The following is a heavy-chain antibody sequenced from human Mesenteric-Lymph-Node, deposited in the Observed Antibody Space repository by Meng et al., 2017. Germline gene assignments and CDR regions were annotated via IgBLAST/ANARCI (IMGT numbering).Heavy chain of an antibody. J-gene: IGHJ2*01. Sequence: QVQLTESGPGLVKPSQTLSLTCTVSGGSISSSNYYWSWIRQPPGKGLEWSGHIYNSGSTYYNPSLKSRITISVGTSKNQFSLKLSSVTAADTAVYYCARGQKGYFDLWGRGTLVTVSS. CDR1: GGSISSSNYY. CDR3: ARGQKGYFDL. CDR2: IYNSGST. V-gene: IGHV4-30-4*01.